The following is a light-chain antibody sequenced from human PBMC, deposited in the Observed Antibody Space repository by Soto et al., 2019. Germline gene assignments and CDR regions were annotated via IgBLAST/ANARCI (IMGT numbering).Light chain of an antibody. V-gene: IGKV3-20*01. J-gene: IGKJ4*01. CDR3: QQYGRAPLT. Sequence: EIVLTQSPGTLSVSPGERVTLSCRASQSVSTNYLAWYVQKPGQAPRLLIDGASSRATGIPDRFSGSGFGTDFTLTISRLEPEDFAVYFCQQYGRAPLTFGGGTKVEIK. CDR2: GAS. CDR1: QSVSTNY.